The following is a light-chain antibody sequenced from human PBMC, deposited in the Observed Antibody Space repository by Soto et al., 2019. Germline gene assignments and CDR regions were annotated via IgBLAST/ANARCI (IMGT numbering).Light chain of an antibody. CDR1: QDITSY. CDR3: QHCNDLPI. J-gene: IGKJ3*01. Sequence: DIQMTQSPSSLSASVGDRVTITCQASQDITSYLNWYQHKPGKGPKLLIYDASILEAGVQPRFSGSGSGTDFTLTISSLQPEDVATYYCQHCNDLPIVGTGTTVDVK. V-gene: IGKV1-33*01. CDR2: DAS.